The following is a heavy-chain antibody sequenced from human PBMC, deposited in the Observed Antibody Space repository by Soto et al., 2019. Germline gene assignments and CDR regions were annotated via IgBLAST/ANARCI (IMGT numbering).Heavy chain of an antibody. D-gene: IGHD5-12*01. CDR3: LRWPSPRPDY. CDR1: GFTFSSYG. Sequence: QVELVESGGGVVQPGRSLRLSCAASGFTFSSYGMHWVRQAPGKGLEWVAVVWYDGTNKNYADSVKGRFTISRDNSKNTLYLKMNTLSAVDTAVYYCLRWPSPRPDYWGQGTLVTVSS. V-gene: IGHV3-33*01. CDR2: VWYDGTNK. J-gene: IGHJ4*02.